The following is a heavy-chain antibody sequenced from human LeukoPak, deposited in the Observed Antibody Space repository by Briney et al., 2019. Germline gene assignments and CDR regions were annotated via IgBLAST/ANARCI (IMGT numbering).Heavy chain of an antibody. CDR1: GYTFTSYY. Sequence: GASVKVSCKASGYTFTSYYMHWVRQAPGQGLEWMGIINPSGGSTSYAQKFQGRVTMTRNTSISTAYMELSSLRSEDTAVYYCARGGEYDSSGYYYEDYWGQGTLVTVSS. V-gene: IGHV1-46*01. D-gene: IGHD3-22*01. CDR3: ARGGEYDSSGYYYEDY. J-gene: IGHJ4*02. CDR2: INPSGGST.